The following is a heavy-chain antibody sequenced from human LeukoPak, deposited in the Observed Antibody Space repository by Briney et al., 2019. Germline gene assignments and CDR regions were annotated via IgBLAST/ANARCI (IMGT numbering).Heavy chain of an antibody. J-gene: IGHJ4*02. D-gene: IGHD2-8*02. CDR1: GFDFNTYS. Sequence: GGSLRLSCAAPGFDFNTYSMHWVRQAPREGLGWVAVISYEGSNDNYADSVKGRFTLSRDTTQSTLYLHMNTLRAETTAPFYTARDFLVYFDYWGQGALVTVSS. CDR2: ISYEGSND. CDR3: ARDFLVYFDY. V-gene: IGHV3-30*04.